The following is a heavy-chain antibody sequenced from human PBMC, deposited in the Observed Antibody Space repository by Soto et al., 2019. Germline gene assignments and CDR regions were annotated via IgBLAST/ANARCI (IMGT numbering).Heavy chain of an antibody. CDR2: MSIRGIS. CDR3: AREWSAFDY. V-gene: IGHV4-59*01. Sequence: PSETLSLTCPISGVSITSYKCSRIRQSPGSGMEWIGYMSIRGISSYNPSLKSRVTISVDTSKNQYSLKVNSATAADTAVYYCAREWSAFDYWGQGILVTVSS. J-gene: IGHJ4*02. CDR1: GVSITSYK. D-gene: IGHD2-15*01.